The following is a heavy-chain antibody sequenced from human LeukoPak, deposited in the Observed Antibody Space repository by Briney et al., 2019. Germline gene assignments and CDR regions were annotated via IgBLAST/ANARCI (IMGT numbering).Heavy chain of an antibody. D-gene: IGHD6-19*01. J-gene: IGHJ3*02. CDR3: ARAAGSTDAFDI. CDR1: GFTVSSNY. Sequence: GGSLRLSCAASGFTVSSNYMSWVRQAPGKGLEWVSVIYSGGSTYYADSVKGRFTISRDNSKITLYLQMNSLRAEDTAVYDCARAAGSTDAFDIWGQGTMVTASS. CDR2: IYSGGST. V-gene: IGHV3-66*01.